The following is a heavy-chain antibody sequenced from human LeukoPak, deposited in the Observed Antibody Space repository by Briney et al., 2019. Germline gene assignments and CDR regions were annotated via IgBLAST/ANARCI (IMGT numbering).Heavy chain of an antibody. Sequence: GASVKVSCKVSGYTLTELSMHWVRQAPGKGLEWMGGFDPEDGETIYAQKFQGRVTMTEDTSTDTACMELSSLRSEDTAVYYCATVAHYDILTGQLNWFDPWGQGTLVTVSS. CDR2: FDPEDGET. V-gene: IGHV1-24*01. J-gene: IGHJ5*02. D-gene: IGHD3-9*01. CDR1: GYTLTELS. CDR3: ATVAHYDILTGQLNWFDP.